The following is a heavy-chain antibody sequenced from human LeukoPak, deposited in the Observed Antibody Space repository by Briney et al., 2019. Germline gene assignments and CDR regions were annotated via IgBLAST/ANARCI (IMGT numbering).Heavy chain of an antibody. CDR3: ARGITIFGVVSLKPFDY. CDR1: GGSFXGYY. J-gene: IGHJ4*02. V-gene: IGHV4-34*01. Sequence: PXETLSLTCAVYGGSFXGYYWSWIRQPPGKGLEWIGEINHSGSTNYNPSLKSRVTISVDTCKNQFSLKLSSVTAADTAVYYCARGITIFGVVSLKPFDYWGQGTLVTVSS. D-gene: IGHD3-3*01. CDR2: INHSGST.